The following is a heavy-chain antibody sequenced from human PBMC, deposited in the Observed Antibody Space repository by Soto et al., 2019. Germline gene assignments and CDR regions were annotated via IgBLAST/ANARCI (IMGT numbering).Heavy chain of an antibody. J-gene: IGHJ3*02. CDR2: IIPILGIA. V-gene: IGHV1-69*08. CDR3: ARDDYYAGNSLDAFDI. D-gene: IGHD3-22*01. Sequence: QVQLVQSGAEVKKPGSSVKVSCKASGGTFSSYTISWVRQAPGQGLEWMGRIIPILGIANYAQKLQGRVTITADKSTSTAYMELSSLRSEDTAVYYCARDDYYAGNSLDAFDIWGQGTMLTVSS. CDR1: GGTFSSYT.